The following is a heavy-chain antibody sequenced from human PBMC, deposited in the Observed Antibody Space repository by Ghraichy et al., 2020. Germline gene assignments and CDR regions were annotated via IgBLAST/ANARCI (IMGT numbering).Heavy chain of an antibody. D-gene: IGHD2-2*01. CDR2: IYYSGST. CDR1: GGSIISGGYY. J-gene: IGHJ6*03. V-gene: IGHV4-31*03. CDR3: ARGGSTSFYYYYYYMDV. Sequence: SETLSLTCTVSGGSIISGGYYWSWIRQHPGKGLEWIGYIYYSGSTYYNPSLKSRVTISVDTSKNQFSLKLSSVTAADTAVYYCARGGSTSFYYYYYYMDVWGKGTTVTVSS.